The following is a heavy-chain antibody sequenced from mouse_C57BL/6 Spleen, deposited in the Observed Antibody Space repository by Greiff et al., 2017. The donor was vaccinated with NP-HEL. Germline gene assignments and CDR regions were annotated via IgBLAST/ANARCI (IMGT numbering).Heavy chain of an antibody. CDR2: IYPRSGNT. J-gene: IGHJ4*01. CDR3: ARRSGDPPYAMDY. CDR1: GYTFTSYG. Sequence: VQLQESGAELARPGASVKLSCKASGYTFTSYGISWVKQRTGQGLEWIGEIYPRSGNTYYNEKFKGKATLTADKSSSTAYMELRSLTSEDSAVYYCARRSGDPPYAMDYWGQGTSVTVSS. D-gene: IGHD1-3*01. V-gene: IGHV1-81*01.